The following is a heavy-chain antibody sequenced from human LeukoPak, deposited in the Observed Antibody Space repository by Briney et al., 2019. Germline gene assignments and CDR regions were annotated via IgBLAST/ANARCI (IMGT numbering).Heavy chain of an antibody. CDR1: GGSFSGYY. J-gene: IGHJ4*02. CDR2: INHSGST. D-gene: IGHD3-3*01. CDR3: ARDPPRYYDFWSGYWEFDY. Sequence: PSETLPLTCAVYGGSFSGYYWSWLRQPPGKGLEWIGEINHSGSTNYNPSLKSRVTISVDTSKNQFSLKLSSVTAADTAVYYCARDPPRYYDFWSGYWEFDYWGQGTLVTVSS. V-gene: IGHV4-34*01.